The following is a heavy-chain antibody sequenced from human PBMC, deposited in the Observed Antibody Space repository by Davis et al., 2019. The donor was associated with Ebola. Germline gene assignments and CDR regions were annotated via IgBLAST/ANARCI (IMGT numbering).Heavy chain of an antibody. Sequence: PGGSLRLSCAASGFTFSSYAMSWVRQAPGKGLEWVSTISGSGGSTYYADSVKGRFTISRDNSKNTLYLQMNSLRAEDTAVYYCARDDRKDYDYIWGSYPDYWGQGTLVTVSS. CDR3: ARDDRKDYDYIWGSYPDY. D-gene: IGHD3-16*01. J-gene: IGHJ4*02. CDR2: ISGSGGST. CDR1: GFTFSSYA. V-gene: IGHV3-23*01.